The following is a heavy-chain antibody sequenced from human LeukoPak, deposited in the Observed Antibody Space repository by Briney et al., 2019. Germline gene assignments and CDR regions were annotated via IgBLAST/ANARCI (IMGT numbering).Heavy chain of an antibody. J-gene: IGHJ4*02. Sequence: SETLSLTCTVSGGSISSYYWSWIRQPAGKGLEWIGRIYTSGSTNYNPSLKSRVTMSVDTSKNQFSLKLSSVTAADTAVYYCAREKALEMATITNFDYWGQGTLVAVSS. CDR2: IYTSGST. D-gene: IGHD5-24*01. CDR1: GGSISSYY. V-gene: IGHV4-4*07. CDR3: AREKALEMATITNFDY.